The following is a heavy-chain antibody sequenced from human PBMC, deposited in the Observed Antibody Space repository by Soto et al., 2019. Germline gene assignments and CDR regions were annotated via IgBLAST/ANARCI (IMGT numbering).Heavy chain of an antibody. CDR3: ARDRGYDAHDYYYNAMDV. V-gene: IGHV3-21*01. Sequence: GGSLRLSCISSGFTFRTYTMNWVRQSPGKGLEWVSGIRGFSPYTFYAESVEGRFTISRDNAKNSLYLQMNSLRAEDTAVYYCARDRGYDAHDYYYNAMDVWGQGTTVTVSS. CDR1: GFTFRTYT. CDR2: IRGFSPYT. J-gene: IGHJ6*02. D-gene: IGHD2-15*01.